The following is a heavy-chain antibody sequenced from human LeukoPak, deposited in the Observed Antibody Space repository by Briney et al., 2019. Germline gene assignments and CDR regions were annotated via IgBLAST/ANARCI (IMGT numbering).Heavy chain of an antibody. CDR1: GFTFSSYW. D-gene: IGHD3-10*01. CDR2: ISTDGSAT. CDR3: AREGYYGSGSYYPSVDGMDV. V-gene: IGHV3-74*01. J-gene: IGHJ6*04. Sequence: QPGGSLRLSCAASGFTFSSYWMHWVRQAPGKGLVWVSRISTDGSATTYADSVKGRFTISRDNAKNTLYLQMNSLRAEDTAVYYCAREGYYGSGSYYPSVDGMDVWGKGTTVTVSS.